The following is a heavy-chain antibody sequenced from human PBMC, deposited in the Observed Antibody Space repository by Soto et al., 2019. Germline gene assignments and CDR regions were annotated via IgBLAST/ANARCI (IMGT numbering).Heavy chain of an antibody. D-gene: IGHD6-19*01. Sequence: SETLSLTCTVSGGSISSYYWSWIRQPPGKGLEWIGYIYYSGSTNYNPSLKSRVTISVDTSKNQFSLKLSSVTAADTAVYYCARSGYSSEVDAFDIWGQGTMVTVSS. CDR1: GGSISSYY. J-gene: IGHJ3*02. CDR2: IYYSGST. CDR3: ARSGYSSEVDAFDI. V-gene: IGHV4-59*01.